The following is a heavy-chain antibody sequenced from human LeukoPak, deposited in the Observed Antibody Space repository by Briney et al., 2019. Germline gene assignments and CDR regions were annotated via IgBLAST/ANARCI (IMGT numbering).Heavy chain of an antibody. J-gene: IGHJ6*03. V-gene: IGHV3-33*01. D-gene: IGHD4-11*01. CDR3: ARDPTTVTTRYYYYMDV. Sequence: GGSLRLSCAASGFTFSSYGMHWVRQAPGKGLEWVAVIWYDGSNKYYADSVKGQFTISRDNSKNTLYLQMNSLRAEDTAVYYCARDPTTVTTRYYYYMDVWGKGTTVSVSS. CDR1: GFTFSSYG. CDR2: IWYDGSNK.